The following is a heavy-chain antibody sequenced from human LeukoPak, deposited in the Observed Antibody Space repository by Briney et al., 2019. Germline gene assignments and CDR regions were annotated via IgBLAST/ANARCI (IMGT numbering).Heavy chain of an antibody. CDR3: ARGAPTIFDYYCDY. CDR2: IWYDGSKK. Sequence: GRSLRLSCAASGFTFSSYGMHWVRQAQGKGLEGVAVIWYDGSKKYYADSVKGRFTISRDNSKNTLYMQLNSLKAEDTAVYYCARGAPTIFDYYCDYWGQGTLVTVSS. CDR1: GFTFSSYG. V-gene: IGHV3-33*01. J-gene: IGHJ4*02. D-gene: IGHD3-9*01.